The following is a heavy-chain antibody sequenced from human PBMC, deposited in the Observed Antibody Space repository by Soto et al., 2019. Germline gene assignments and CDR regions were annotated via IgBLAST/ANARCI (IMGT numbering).Heavy chain of an antibody. CDR3: AKGGAIVAAGTRVYLYNAMDV. D-gene: IGHD1-26*01. CDR2: INPNSGDT. CDR1: GYTFTGYY. V-gene: IGHV1-2*02. Sequence: ASVKVSCKASGYTFTGYYVHWVRQAPGQGLEWMGWINPNSGDTYLAQRFQGRVTMNRDTSIGTAYMELRGLTSDDTAEYYCAKGGAIVAAGTRVYLYNAMDVWGQGTTVTSP. J-gene: IGHJ6*02.